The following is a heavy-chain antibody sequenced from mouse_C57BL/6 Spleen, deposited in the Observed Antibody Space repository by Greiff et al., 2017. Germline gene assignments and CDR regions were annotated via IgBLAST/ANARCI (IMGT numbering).Heavy chain of an antibody. V-gene: IGHV1-4*01. CDR3: ARWDLDGYYDWFAY. D-gene: IGHD2-3*01. J-gene: IGHJ3*01. CDR2: INPSSGYT. CDR1: GYTFTSYT. Sequence: VQLQQSGAELARPGASVKMSCKASGYTFTSYTMHWVKQRPGQGLEWIGYINPSSGYTKYNQKFKDKATLTADKSSSTAYMQLSSLTSEDSAVYYCARWDLDGYYDWFAYWGQGTLVTVSA.